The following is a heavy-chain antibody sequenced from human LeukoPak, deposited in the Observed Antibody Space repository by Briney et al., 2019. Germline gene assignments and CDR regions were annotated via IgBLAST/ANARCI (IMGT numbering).Heavy chain of an antibody. CDR1: GFTFSRYW. J-gene: IGHJ3*02. CDR3: ARTLRLNTPRAFDI. D-gene: IGHD3-3*01. Sequence: GGSLRLSCVVPGFTFSRYWMNWVRQAPGKGLEWVANIHEDGGAKYYVDSVKGRFTISRDNAKNSLYLQVSSLRAEDTAVYYCARTLRLNTPRAFDIWGQGTMVTVSS. V-gene: IGHV3-7*05. CDR2: IHEDGGAK.